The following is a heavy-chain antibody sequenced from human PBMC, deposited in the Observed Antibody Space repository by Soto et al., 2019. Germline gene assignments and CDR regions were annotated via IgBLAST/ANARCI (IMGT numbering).Heavy chain of an antibody. J-gene: IGHJ6*02. V-gene: IGHV2-26*01. CDR3: ASMDGDYNYYGLDV. D-gene: IGHD4-17*01. CDR1: GFSLTNGRMG. CDR2: FFSDAER. Sequence: SGPTLVNPTETLTLTCSVSGFSLTNGRMGVSWIRQPPGKALEWLAHFFSDAERSYSTSMQSRLNMYKDSSGSQVVLTMTNMAPADTATYFCASMDGDYNYYGLDVWGHGIAVTVSS.